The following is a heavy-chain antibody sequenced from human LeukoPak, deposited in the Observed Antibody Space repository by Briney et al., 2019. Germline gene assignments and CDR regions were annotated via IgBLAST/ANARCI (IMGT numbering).Heavy chain of an antibody. V-gene: IGHV3-66*01. J-gene: IGHJ6*01. CDR2: IDSGGST. CDR3: ARTYRKYDYYYGMDV. Sequence: GGSLRLSCAASGITVSRHYMTWVRQAPGKGLEWVSVIDSGGSTNSADSVKGRFSVSRDNSKNTLYLQMNSLRVEDTAVYYCARTYRKYDYYYGMDVWGQGTTVTVSS. D-gene: IGHD2-2*02. CDR1: GITVSRHY.